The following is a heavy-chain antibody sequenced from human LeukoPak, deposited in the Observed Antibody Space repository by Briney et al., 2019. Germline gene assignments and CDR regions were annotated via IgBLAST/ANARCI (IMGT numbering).Heavy chain of an antibody. CDR2: ISSSSSTM. CDR1: GFPFNNFG. CDR3: ARGGAARPDY. Sequence: GGSLRLSCAASGFPFNNFGMNWVRQGPAKGLEWVSYISSSSSTMSYADSVKGRFTISRDNAKNSLFLQMNSLRAEDTAVYYCARGGAARPDYWGQGSLVTVSS. D-gene: IGHD6-6*01. J-gene: IGHJ4*02. V-gene: IGHV3-48*01.